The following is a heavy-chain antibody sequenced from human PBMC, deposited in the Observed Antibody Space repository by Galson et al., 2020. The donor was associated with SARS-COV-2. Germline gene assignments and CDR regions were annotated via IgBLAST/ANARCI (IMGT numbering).Heavy chain of an antibody. CDR2: ISGSGGST. D-gene: IGHD5-18*01. J-gene: IGHJ3*02. CDR3: ANANSYGNAFDI. Sequence: GESLKISCAASGFTFSSYAMSWVRQAPGKGLEWVSAISGSGGSTYYADSVKGRFTISRDNSKNTLYLQMNSLRAEDTAVYYCANANSYGNAFDIWGQGTMVTVSS. V-gene: IGHV3-23*01. CDR1: GFTFSSYA.